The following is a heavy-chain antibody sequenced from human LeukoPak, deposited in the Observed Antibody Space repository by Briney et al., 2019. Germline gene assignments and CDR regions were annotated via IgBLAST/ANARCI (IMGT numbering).Heavy chain of an antibody. CDR3: ARNDGSGSYYNVAFDI. CDR2: IYYSGGT. J-gene: IGHJ3*02. V-gene: IGHV4-59*01. D-gene: IGHD3-10*01. CDR1: GGSISNYY. Sequence: TSETLSLTCTVSGGSISNYYWSWIRRPPGKGLEWIGYIYYSGGTNYNPSLNSRVTMSVDTSKNQFSLKLSSVTAADTAVYYCARNDGSGSYYNVAFDIWGQGTMVTVSS.